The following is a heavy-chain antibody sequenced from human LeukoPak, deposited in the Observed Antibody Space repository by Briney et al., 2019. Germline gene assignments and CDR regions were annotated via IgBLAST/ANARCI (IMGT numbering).Heavy chain of an antibody. CDR2: ISSSSSYI. D-gene: IGHD4-17*01. CDR1: GFTFSSYS. CDR3: ASTPYGDYYFDY. Sequence: PGGSLRLSCAASGFTFSSYSMNWVRQAPGKGLEWVSSISSSSSYIYYADSVKGRFTISRDNSKNTLYLQMNSLRAEDTAVYYCASTPYGDYYFDYWGQGTLVTVSS. J-gene: IGHJ4*02. V-gene: IGHV3-21*01.